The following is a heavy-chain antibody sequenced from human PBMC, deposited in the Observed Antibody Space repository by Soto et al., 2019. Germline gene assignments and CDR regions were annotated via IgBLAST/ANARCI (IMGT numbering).Heavy chain of an antibody. Sequence: EVQLVESGGGLVQPGGSLRLSCAASGFTFSSYAMHWVRQAPGKGLEYVSTFSSNGGGTYYANSVKGRFTISRDDSKNSLYLQMGSLRAEDMAIYYCAREGGSSYFDYWGQGTLVTVSS. CDR1: GFTFSSYA. V-gene: IGHV3-64*01. CDR3: AREGGSSYFDY. CDR2: FSSNGGGT. J-gene: IGHJ4*02. D-gene: IGHD1-26*01.